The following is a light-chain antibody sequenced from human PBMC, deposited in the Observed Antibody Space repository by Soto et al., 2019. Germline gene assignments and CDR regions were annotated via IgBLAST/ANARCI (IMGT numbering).Light chain of an antibody. CDR1: SNDVGRYDY. V-gene: IGLV2-14*01. J-gene: IGLJ1*01. CDR2: EVS. CDR3: SSYTSTTTLV. Sequence: QSVRTQPASVSGSPGQSITISCTGTSNDVGRYDYVSWYQQHPGKVPKLIISEVSDRPSGVSNRFSGSKSGNTASLTISGLQSEDEADYYCSSYTSTTTLVLGSATKVTVL.